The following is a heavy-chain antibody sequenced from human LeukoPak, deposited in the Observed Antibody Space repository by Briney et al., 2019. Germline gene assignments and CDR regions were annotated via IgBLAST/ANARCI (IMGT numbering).Heavy chain of an antibody. J-gene: IGHJ5*02. CDR1: EFTFSNYW. CDR2: IKEDGSEK. V-gene: IGHV3-7*05. CDR3: ARASKPWLQLT. Sequence: PGGSLRLSCAASEFTFSNYWMIWVRQAQGKGLEWVGNIKEDGSEKRYADSVRGRFTISRDNAQTSIYLQMNSLRAEDTAVYYCARASKPWLQLTWGQGTLVTVSS. D-gene: IGHD5-24*01.